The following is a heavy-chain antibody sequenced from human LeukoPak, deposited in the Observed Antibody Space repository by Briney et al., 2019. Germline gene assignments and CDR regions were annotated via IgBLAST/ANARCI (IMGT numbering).Heavy chain of an antibody. Sequence: PGRSLRLSCAASGFTFDDYAMHWVRQAPGKGLEWVSGISWNSGSIGYADSVKGRFTISRDNAKNSLYLQMNSLRAEDTAVYYCARATPGDSGSHDYWGQGTLVTVSS. CDR3: ARATPGDSGSHDY. V-gene: IGHV3-9*01. J-gene: IGHJ4*02. CDR1: GFTFDDYA. CDR2: ISWNSGSI. D-gene: IGHD3-10*01.